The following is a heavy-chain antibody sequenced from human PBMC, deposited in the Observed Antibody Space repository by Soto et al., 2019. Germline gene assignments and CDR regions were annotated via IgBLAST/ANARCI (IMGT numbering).Heavy chain of an antibody. J-gene: IGHJ6*02. CDR1: GDSISSGTHY. D-gene: IGHD6-6*01. Sequence: SETLSLTCTVSGDSISSGTHYWNWIRQHPGKGLEWIGYISSSGNSYYGPSLKSRVFMSVDTSKNLFSLKLSSVTAADTAIYYCVRFSRGGSSFYGMDVWGQGTTVTVSS. V-gene: IGHV4-31*03. CDR3: VRFSRGGSSFYGMDV. CDR2: ISSSGNS.